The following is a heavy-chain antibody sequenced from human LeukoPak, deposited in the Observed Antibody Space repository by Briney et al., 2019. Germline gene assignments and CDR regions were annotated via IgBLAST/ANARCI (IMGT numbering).Heavy chain of an antibody. Sequence: PGGSLRLSCAASGFTFSSYAMSWVRQAPGKGLEWVSAISGSGDSTYYADSVKGRFTISRENSKNTLYLQMNSLGAEDTAVYYCARIPSSWSYFDYWGQGTLVTVAS. CDR1: GFTFSSYA. CDR2: ISGSGDST. CDR3: ARIPSSWSYFDY. V-gene: IGHV3-23*01. J-gene: IGHJ4*02. D-gene: IGHD6-13*01.